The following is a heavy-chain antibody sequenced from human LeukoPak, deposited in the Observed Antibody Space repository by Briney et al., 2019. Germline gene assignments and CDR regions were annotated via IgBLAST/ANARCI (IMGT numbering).Heavy chain of an antibody. CDR2: ISSSSSYI. CDR3: ARVRSSGWSLGY. Sequence: SGGSLRLSCAASGFTFSNYWMSWVRQAPGKGLEWVSSISSSSSYIYYADSVKGRFTISRDNAKNSLYLQMNSLRAEDSAVYYCARVRSSGWSLGYWGQGTLVTVSS. D-gene: IGHD6-19*01. CDR1: GFTFSNYW. J-gene: IGHJ4*02. V-gene: IGHV3-21*01.